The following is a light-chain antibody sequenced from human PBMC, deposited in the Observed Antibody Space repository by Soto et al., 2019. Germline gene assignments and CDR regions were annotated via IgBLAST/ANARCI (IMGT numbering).Light chain of an antibody. CDR1: SSNIGRNA. Sequence: QSVLTQPPSASGTPGQRVTISCSGSSSNIGRNAVNWYQQLPGTAPKLLIYITNQWPSGVPDRISGSKSGTSASLAISGLQSEDEADYYCAAWDDRLNGVVFGGGTKLTVL. CDR3: AAWDDRLNGVV. V-gene: IGLV1-44*01. J-gene: IGLJ3*02. CDR2: ITN.